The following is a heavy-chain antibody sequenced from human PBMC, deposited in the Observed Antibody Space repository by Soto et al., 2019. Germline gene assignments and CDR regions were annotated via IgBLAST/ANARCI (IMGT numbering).Heavy chain of an antibody. CDR3: AKDRSNWNYHGMDV. J-gene: IGHJ6*02. Sequence: GGSLRLSXAASGFTFSSYGMHWVRQAPGKGLEWVAVISYDGSNKYYADSVKGRFTISRDNSKNTLYLQMNSLRAEDTAVYYCAKDRSNWNYHGMDVWGQGTTVTVSS. CDR1: GFTFSSYG. CDR2: ISYDGSNK. V-gene: IGHV3-30*18. D-gene: IGHD1-20*01.